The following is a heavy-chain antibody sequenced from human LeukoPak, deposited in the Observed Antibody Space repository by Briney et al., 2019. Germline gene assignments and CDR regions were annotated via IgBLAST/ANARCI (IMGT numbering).Heavy chain of an antibody. Sequence: GSLRLSCAASGFTFSSYSMNWVRQAPGKGLEWVSYISNSNNTIYYADSVKGRFTISRDNAKNSLYLQMNSLRDEDTAVYYCARSTYCGGDCYPALGYWGQGTPVTVSS. J-gene: IGHJ4*02. V-gene: IGHV3-48*02. CDR1: GFTFSSYS. CDR2: ISNSNNTI. CDR3: ARSTYCGGDCYPALGY. D-gene: IGHD2-21*02.